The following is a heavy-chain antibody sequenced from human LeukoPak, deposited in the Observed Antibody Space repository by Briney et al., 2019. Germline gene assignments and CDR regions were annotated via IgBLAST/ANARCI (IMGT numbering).Heavy chain of an antibody. V-gene: IGHV4-4*07. Sequence: PSETLSLTCTVSGGTMTNYYWSWIRQPAGKELEWIGRIYSSGSTNYNPSLKSRVTMSVDTSKNQFSLNLTSVTAADMAIYFCARVGVVESSGYHDYYFDFWGQGSLVTVSS. D-gene: IGHD3-22*01. J-gene: IGHJ4*02. CDR3: ARVGVVESSGYHDYYFDF. CDR1: GGTMTNYY. CDR2: IYSSGST.